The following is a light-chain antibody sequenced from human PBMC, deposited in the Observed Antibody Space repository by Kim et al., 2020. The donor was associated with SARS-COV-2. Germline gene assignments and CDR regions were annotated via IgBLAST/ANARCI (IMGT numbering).Light chain of an antibody. V-gene: IGLV2-14*03. CDR2: DVN. CDR3: SSYTSSSRV. CDR1: SSDVGGYNY. Sequence: QSALTQPASVSGSPGQSITISCTGTSSDVGGYNYVSWYQQHPGEAPKLMIYDVNNRPSGVSNRFSGSKSGNTASLTISGLQAEDEADYYCSSYTSSSRVFGGGTQLTVL. J-gene: IGLJ3*02.